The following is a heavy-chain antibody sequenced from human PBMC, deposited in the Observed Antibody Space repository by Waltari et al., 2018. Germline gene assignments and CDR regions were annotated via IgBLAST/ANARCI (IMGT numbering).Heavy chain of an antibody. J-gene: IGHJ6*03. CDR3: ARPPSPQYSSSPMDV. CDR1: GFTFSSYA. D-gene: IGHD6-6*01. CDR2: KSNDGSNK. Sequence: QVQLVESGGGVVQPGRSLRLSCAASGFTFSSYAMHWVRQAPGKGLAWVAVKSNDGSNKYYADSGKGRFTISRDNSKNTLYLQMNSLRAEDTAVYYCARPPSPQYSSSPMDVWGKGTTVTISS. V-gene: IGHV3-30-3*01.